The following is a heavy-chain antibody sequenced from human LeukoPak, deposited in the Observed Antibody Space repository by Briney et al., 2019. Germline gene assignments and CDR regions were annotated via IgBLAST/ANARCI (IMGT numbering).Heavy chain of an antibody. CDR2: FFYGGDT. J-gene: IGHJ4*02. CDR1: GGSISSNVYY. V-gene: IGHV4-39*01. D-gene: IGHD2-15*01. Sequence: SETLSLTCTVSGGSISSNVYYWGWIRQPPGKGLDWIGSFFYGGDTYYNPSLKSRVTISVDTSKNQFSLRLSSVTAADTAVYYCARAPRRNYCSGGSCYPFDYWGQGTLVTVSS. CDR3: ARAPRRNYCSGGSCYPFDY.